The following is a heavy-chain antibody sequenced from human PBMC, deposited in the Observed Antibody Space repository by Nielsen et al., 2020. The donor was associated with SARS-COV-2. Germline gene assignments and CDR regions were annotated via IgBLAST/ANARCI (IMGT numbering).Heavy chain of an antibody. D-gene: IGHD6-6*01. V-gene: IGHV4-31*11. CDR3: ARISSSTAGPRSHMDV. J-gene: IGHJ6*03. Sequence: SETLSLTCAVSGDSISRPDYYWSWIRQHPEKGLEWIGYIKYSGSTYYTPSLKGRMSISLDTSRNQFSLKLSSVTAADTAVYYCARISSSTAGPRSHMDVWGKGTTVTVSS. CDR2: IKYSGST. CDR1: GDSISRPDYY.